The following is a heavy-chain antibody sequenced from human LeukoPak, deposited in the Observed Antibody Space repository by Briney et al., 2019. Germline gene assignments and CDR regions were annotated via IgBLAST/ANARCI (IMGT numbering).Heavy chain of an antibody. D-gene: IGHD2-2*01. Sequence: PGGSLRLSCATSGFTFSTYWMSWVRQTPGRVLEWVAKIKPDGSEASYVDSVKGRFTISRDNAKNSVYLQMNSLRVEDTAVYYCARGQSADDQWGQGALVTVSS. J-gene: IGHJ4*02. CDR1: GFTFSTYW. CDR2: IKPDGSEA. CDR3: ARGQSADDQ. V-gene: IGHV3-7*01.